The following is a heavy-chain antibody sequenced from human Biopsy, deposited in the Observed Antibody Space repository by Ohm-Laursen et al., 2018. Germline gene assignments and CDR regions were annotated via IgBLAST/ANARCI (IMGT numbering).Heavy chain of an antibody. Sequence: SLRLSCAASGFTFSSYWMTWVRQAPGKGLEWVSTISGNSDIIYDTDSVRGRLTISRDNSKNTLYLQMNSLRADDTAVYYCALAAAQTVTHFDYWGQGTLVTVSS. CDR1: GFTFSSYW. J-gene: IGHJ4*02. V-gene: IGHV3-23*01. CDR3: ALAAAQTVTHFDY. D-gene: IGHD4-17*01. CDR2: ISGNSDII.